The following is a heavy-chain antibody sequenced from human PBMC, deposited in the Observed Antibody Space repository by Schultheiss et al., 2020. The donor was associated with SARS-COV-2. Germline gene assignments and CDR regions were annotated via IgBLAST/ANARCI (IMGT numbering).Heavy chain of an antibody. J-gene: IGHJ6*02. CDR2: INHSGST. CDR3: ARDRVTIDYYYYYGMDV. D-gene: IGHD4-23*01. V-gene: IGHV4-34*09. CDR1: GGSFSGYY. Sequence: SETLSLTCAVYGGSFSGYYWSWIRQPPGKGLEWIGEINHSGSTNYNPSLKSRVTISVDTSKNQFSLKLSSVTAADTAVYYCARDRVTIDYYYYYGMDVWGQGTTVTVSS.